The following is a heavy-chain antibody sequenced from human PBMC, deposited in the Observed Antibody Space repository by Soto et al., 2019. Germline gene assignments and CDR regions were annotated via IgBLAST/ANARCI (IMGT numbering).Heavy chain of an antibody. V-gene: IGHV1-69*02. CDR2: IIPILGIA. CDR3: ARAHYDFWSGHQPYTVDY. CDR1: GGTFSSYT. D-gene: IGHD3-3*01. J-gene: IGHJ4*02. Sequence: GASVKVSCKASGGTFSSYTISWVRQAPGQGLEWMGRIIPILGIANYAQKFQGRVTITADKSTSTAYMELSSLRSEDTAVYYCARAHYDFWSGHQPYTVDYWGQGTLVTVSS.